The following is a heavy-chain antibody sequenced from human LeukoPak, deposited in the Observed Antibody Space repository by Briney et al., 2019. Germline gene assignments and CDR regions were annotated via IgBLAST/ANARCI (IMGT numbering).Heavy chain of an antibody. CDR3: ARQSMVRGVMNFYYYGMDV. J-gene: IGHJ6*02. D-gene: IGHD3-10*01. Sequence: SETLSLTCTVSDGSISNYYWSWIRQPPGKGLEWIGYIYYSGSTNYNPSLKSRVTISVDTSKNQFSLKLSSVTAADTAVYYCARQSMVRGVMNFYYYGMDVWGQGTTVTVSS. CDR2: IYYSGST. V-gene: IGHV4-59*08. CDR1: DGSISNYY.